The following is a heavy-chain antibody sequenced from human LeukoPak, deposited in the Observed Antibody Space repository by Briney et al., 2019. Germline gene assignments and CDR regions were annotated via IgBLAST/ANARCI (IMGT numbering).Heavy chain of an antibody. D-gene: IGHD6-19*01. Sequence: TGGSLRLSCAASGFTFSTYNMNWVRRTPGKGLEWVSSITTSSSYMFYADSVRSRFTISRDNAENSLYLQMNSLRDEDTAVYYCARDPYSGGYGAYYYYYMDVWGKGTTVTVSS. J-gene: IGHJ6*03. CDR2: ITTSSSYM. V-gene: IGHV3-21*01. CDR1: GFTFSTYN. CDR3: ARDPYSGGYGAYYYYYMDV.